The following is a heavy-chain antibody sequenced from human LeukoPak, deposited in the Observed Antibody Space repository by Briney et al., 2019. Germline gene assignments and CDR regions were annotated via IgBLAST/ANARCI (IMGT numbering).Heavy chain of an antibody. J-gene: IGHJ6*02. D-gene: IGHD3-9*01. V-gene: IGHV1-2*06. CDR3: ARMCREVRYFDWLLSGAYYYYGMDV. CDR2: INPNSGGT. Sequence: ASVKVSCKASGYTFTGYYMHWVRQAPGQGLEWMGRINPNSGGTNYAQKFQGRVTMTRDTSISTAYMELSSLRSEDTAVYYCARMCREVRYFDWLLSGAYYYYGMDVWGQGTTVTVSS. CDR1: GYTFTGYY.